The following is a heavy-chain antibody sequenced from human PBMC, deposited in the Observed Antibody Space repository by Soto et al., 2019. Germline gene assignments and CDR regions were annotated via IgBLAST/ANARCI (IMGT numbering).Heavy chain of an antibody. CDR3: AKEWVSGSPPF. V-gene: IGHV3-23*01. D-gene: IGHD3-10*01. CDR2: ISGSSSVT. J-gene: IGHJ4*02. Sequence: PGGSLRLSCAASGFTFSSNAMSWVRQAPGKGLEWVSAISGSSSVTDSADSVKGRFIISRDNSKNMMYLQMNSLRAEDTAVYYWAKEWVSGSPPFWGEGTLVTVSS. CDR1: GFTFSSNA.